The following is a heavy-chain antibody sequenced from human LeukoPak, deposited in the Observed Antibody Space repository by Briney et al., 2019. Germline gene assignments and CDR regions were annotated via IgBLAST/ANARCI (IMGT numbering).Heavy chain of an antibody. V-gene: IGHV3-74*01. CDR3: TRGDGISGWYFDH. D-gene: IGHD6-19*01. CDR2: INSDGKTT. CDR1: GFTFSSSW. J-gene: IGHJ4*02. Sequence: GGSLRLSCAASGFTFSSSWMHWVRQAPGKGLVWVSRINSDGKTTTYADSVKGRLTISRDNAKNTLYLQMNSLRAEDTAVYYSTRGDGISGWYFDHWGQRTPVTVSS.